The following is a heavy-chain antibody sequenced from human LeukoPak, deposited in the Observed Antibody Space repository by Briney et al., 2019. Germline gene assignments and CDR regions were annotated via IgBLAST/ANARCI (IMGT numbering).Heavy chain of an antibody. CDR3: ARTWFGELLFDY. CDR2: INPNGGRK. CDR1: GYTFTSYY. Sequence: ASVKVSCKASGYTFTSYYMHWVRQAPGQGLEWMGIINPNGGRKSYAQNFQGRVTMTRDTSTSTVYMELSSLRSEDTAVYYCARTWFGELLFDYWGQGTLVTVSS. J-gene: IGHJ4*02. V-gene: IGHV1-46*01. D-gene: IGHD3-10*01.